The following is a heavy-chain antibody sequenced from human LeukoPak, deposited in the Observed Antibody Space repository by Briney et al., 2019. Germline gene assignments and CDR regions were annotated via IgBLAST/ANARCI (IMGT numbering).Heavy chain of an antibody. CDR3: ARHASPYYDTLTRYYIPGGVDV. Sequence: GESLKISCKGSGYKFTNFWIAWVRQMPGKGLEWMGIIYPGDSDLRYGPSFQGQVTISADKSISTAYLQWSSLKASDTAVYYCARHASPYYDTLTRYYIPGGVDVWGQGTTVSVSS. CDR2: IYPGDSDL. J-gene: IGHJ6*02. V-gene: IGHV5-51*01. CDR1: GYKFTNFW. D-gene: IGHD3-9*01.